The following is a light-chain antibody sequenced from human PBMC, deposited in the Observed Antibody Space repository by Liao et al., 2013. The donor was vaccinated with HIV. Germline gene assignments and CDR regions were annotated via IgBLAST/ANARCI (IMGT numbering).Light chain of an antibody. CDR1: NIGSKS. Sequence: SYVLTQTPSVSVAPGKTATVTCGGSNIGSKSVHWYQQKPGQAPFLVIYYDSDRPSGISDRFSGSTSENTATLTISRAEAGDEADYYCQLWDRSSAHPCVFGPGTKVTVL. V-gene: IGLV3-21*04. CDR3: QLWDRSSAHPCV. J-gene: IGLJ1*01. CDR2: YDS.